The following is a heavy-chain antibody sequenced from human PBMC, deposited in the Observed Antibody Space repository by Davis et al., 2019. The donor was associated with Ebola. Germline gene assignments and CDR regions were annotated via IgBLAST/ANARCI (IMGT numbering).Heavy chain of an antibody. V-gene: IGHV3-33*08. CDR3: ARDAFSLSRYDTEDH. J-gene: IGHJ4*02. D-gene: IGHD3-9*01. CDR1: GFTFSSAW. CDR2: ISYHGRDK. Sequence: GESLKISCAASGFTFSSAWMNWVRQAPGKGLEWVAVISYHGRDKYYADSVKGRFTISRDNARDSLYLQMDSLRVEDTAIYYCARDAFSLSRYDTEDHWGQGTLVTVSA.